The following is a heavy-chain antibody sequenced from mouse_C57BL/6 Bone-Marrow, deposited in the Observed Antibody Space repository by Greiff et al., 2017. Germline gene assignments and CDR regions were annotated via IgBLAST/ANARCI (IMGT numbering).Heavy chain of an antibody. CDR3: ARFPYYYGSSYDY. D-gene: IGHD1-1*01. CDR2: INPYNGGT. V-gene: IGHV1-19*01. Sequence: VQLQQSGPVLVKPGASVKMSCKASGYTFTDYYMNWVKQSHGKSLEWIGVINPYNGGTSYNQKFKGKATLTVATSSSTASMELNSLTSEDSAVYYCARFPYYYGSSYDYWGQGTTLTVSP. J-gene: IGHJ2*01. CDR1: GYTFTDYY.